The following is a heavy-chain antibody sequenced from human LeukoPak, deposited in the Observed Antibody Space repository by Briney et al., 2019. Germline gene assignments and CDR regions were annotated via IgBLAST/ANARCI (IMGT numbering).Heavy chain of an antibody. D-gene: IGHD3-22*01. CDR3: ARFPYYYDSSGLLDY. J-gene: IGHJ4*02. CDR2: IYHSGSA. V-gene: IGHV4-39*01. Sequence: SETLSLTCTVSGGSISSSNSYWGWVRQPPGKGLEWIGSIYHSGSAYYTPSLKSRVSLSVDTSKNQFSLNLSSVTAADTAVYYCARFPYYYDSSGLLDYWGQGTLVTVSS. CDR1: GGSISSSNSY.